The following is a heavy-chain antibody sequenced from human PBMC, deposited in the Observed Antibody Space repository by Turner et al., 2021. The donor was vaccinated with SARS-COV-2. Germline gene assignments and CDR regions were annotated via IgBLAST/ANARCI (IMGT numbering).Heavy chain of an antibody. J-gene: IGHJ4*02. CDR1: GFTFSSYA. D-gene: IGHD4-17*01. CDR3: AKVPPYGDYFDY. CDR2: RSGSGGST. Sequence: EVQLLESGGGLVQPGGSLRLSCAASGFTFSSYAMSWVRQAPGKGLGWVSARSGSGGSTYYADSVKGRFTISRDTSKNTLYLQMNSLRAEDTAVYYCAKVPPYGDYFDYWGQGTLVTVSS. V-gene: IGHV3-23*01.